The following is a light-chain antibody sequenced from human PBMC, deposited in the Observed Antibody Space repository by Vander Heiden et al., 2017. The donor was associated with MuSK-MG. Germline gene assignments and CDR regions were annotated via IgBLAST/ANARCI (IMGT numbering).Light chain of an antibody. Sequence: EIVLTQSPGTLSLSPGERATLSCRATQTVSNSYLAWYQQKPGQAPRLLIYGASNRATGIPDRFSGSGSGTDFTLTSSRLEPEDFAVYFWQRDGRTWTFGQGTKVEVK. CDR3: QRDGRTWT. V-gene: IGKV3-20*01. CDR2: GAS. CDR1: QTVSNSY. J-gene: IGKJ1*01.